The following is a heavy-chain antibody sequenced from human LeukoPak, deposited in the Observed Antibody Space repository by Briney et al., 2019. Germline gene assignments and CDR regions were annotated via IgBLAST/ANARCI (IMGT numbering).Heavy chain of an antibody. CDR2: IGSGTT. Sequence: GGSLRLSCTASGFTFGDYLMSWFRQAPGKGLEWIGFIGSGTTEYAASVEGRFTISRDDSTSIAYLQMNSLTTEDTAVYYCSRGNGWLSVYWGQGTLVTVSS. CDR1: GFTFGDYL. J-gene: IGHJ4*02. V-gene: IGHV3-49*03. CDR3: SRGNGWLSVY. D-gene: IGHD6-19*01.